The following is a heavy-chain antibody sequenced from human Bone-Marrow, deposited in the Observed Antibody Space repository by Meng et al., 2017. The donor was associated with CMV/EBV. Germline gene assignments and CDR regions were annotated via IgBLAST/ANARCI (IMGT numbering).Heavy chain of an antibody. CDR2: ISSGGGAI. J-gene: IGHJ6*02. CDR1: GFSFMSYE. CDR3: AKEGAKVGRFLEWAYNYYGMDV. Sequence: GGSLRLSCAASGFSFMSYEMNWVRQAPGKGLEWISYISSGGGAIYYADSVRGRFTISRDNAKNSLSLQMHSLRADDTAIYYCAKEGAKVGRFLEWAYNYYGMDVWGQGTTVTVSS. V-gene: IGHV3-48*03. D-gene: IGHD3-3*01.